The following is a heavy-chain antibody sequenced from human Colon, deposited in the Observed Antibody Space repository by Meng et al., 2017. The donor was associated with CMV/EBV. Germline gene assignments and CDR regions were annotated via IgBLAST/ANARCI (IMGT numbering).Heavy chain of an antibody. CDR1: GFTFTHAA. V-gene: IGHV3-15*01. CDR3: TTLLRGF. CDR2: IKSKIDGGKI. D-gene: IGHD2-15*01. Sequence: LRLSFAASGFTFTHAAMPWVRQASGKGLEWIGRIKSKIDGGKIDYAAPVRGRFAISRDDSKATVYLQIDTLEIEDTGMYYCTTLLRGFWGQGTLVTVSS. J-gene: IGHJ4*02.